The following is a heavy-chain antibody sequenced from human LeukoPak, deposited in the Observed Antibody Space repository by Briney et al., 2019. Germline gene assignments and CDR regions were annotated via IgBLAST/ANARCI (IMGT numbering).Heavy chain of an antibody. D-gene: IGHD6-6*01. Sequence: SETLSLTCTVSGGSISSYYWSWIRQPPGKGLEWIGYIYTSGSTNYNPSLKSRVTISVDTSKNQFSLKLSSLTAADTAVYYCARYSDSSSSVGYAFDIWGQGTMVTVSS. V-gene: IGHV4-4*09. CDR1: GGSISSYY. J-gene: IGHJ3*02. CDR3: ARYSDSSSSVGYAFDI. CDR2: IYTSGST.